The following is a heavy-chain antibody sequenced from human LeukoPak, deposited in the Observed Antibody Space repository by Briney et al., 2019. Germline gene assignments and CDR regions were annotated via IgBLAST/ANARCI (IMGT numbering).Heavy chain of an antibody. J-gene: IGHJ4*02. CDR3: AKWGDYDVLTGYYVSDF. CDR1: GFIFSNYA. Sequence: GASLRLSCAASGFIFSNYAMYWARQAPGKGLEWVSAISGRSNNTYYADSVKGRFTISRDSSKNTLYLQMNSLRADDTAVYYCAKWGDYDVLTGYYVSDFWGQGTLVTVSS. D-gene: IGHD3-9*01. V-gene: IGHV3-23*01. CDR2: ISGRSNNT.